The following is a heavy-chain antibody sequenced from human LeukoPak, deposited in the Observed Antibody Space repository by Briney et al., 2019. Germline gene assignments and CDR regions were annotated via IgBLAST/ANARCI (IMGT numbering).Heavy chain of an antibody. D-gene: IGHD4-11*01. CDR2: ISAYNGNT. CDR3: ARPTTVTTLRGAYYYYGMDV. CDR1: GYTFTSYG. Sequence: ASVKVSCKASGYTFTSYGISWVRQAPGQGLEWMGWISAYNGNTNYAQKLQGRVTMTTDTSTSTAYVELRSLRSDDTAVYYCARPTTVTTLRGAYYYYGMDVWGQGTTVTASS. V-gene: IGHV1-18*01. J-gene: IGHJ6*02.